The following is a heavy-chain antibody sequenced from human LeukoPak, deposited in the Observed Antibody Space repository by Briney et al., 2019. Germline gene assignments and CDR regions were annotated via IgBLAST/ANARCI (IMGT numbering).Heavy chain of an antibody. D-gene: IGHD1-1*01. Sequence: SETLSLTCVVSGGSISSGGYYWSWIRQHPGKGLEWIGYIYYSGSTYYNPSLKSRVTISVDTSKNQFSLKLSSVTAADTAVYYCARWNDYYYYGMDVWGQGTTVTVSS. J-gene: IGHJ6*02. CDR2: IYYSGST. CDR3: ARWNDYYYYGMDV. CDR1: GGSISSGGYY. V-gene: IGHV4-31*02.